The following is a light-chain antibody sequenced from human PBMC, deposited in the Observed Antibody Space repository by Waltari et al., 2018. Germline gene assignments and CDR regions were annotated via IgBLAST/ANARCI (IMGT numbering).Light chain of an antibody. V-gene: IGKV3-20*01. Sequence: EIVLTLSPGTLSLSPGESATLSCRASQTIIANYLAWYQQKPGQAPRLLIYGASNRATGIPDRFSGSGSGTDFTLTISRLEPEDYAVYHCQQYGTSSALTFGGGTKVEIK. J-gene: IGKJ4*01. CDR3: QQYGTSSALT. CDR2: GAS. CDR1: QTIIANY.